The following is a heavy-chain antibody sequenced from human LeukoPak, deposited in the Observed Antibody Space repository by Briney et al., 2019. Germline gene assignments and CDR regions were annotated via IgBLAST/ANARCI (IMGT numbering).Heavy chain of an antibody. J-gene: IGHJ4*02. CDR2: INPSSGSR. Sequence: GDSVKVSCKASGYTFTGYYANWFRQAPGQGLEWIGVINPSSGSRNYPPKFQDKITLTRDTSANTAYMQLNSLTSDDTAVYYCARVENADGLDYWGQGTLVTVSS. D-gene: IGHD5-24*01. V-gene: IGHV1-46*01. CDR1: GYTFTGYY. CDR3: ARVENADGLDY.